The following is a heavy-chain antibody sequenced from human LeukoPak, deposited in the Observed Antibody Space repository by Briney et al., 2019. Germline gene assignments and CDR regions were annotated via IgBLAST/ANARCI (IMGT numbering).Heavy chain of an antibody. CDR1: GYTFTSYY. CDR3: ARGGVAGVYYFDY. J-gene: IGHJ4*02. V-gene: IGHV1-46*01. Sequence: GASVSVSCTASGYTFTSYYMHWVRQAPGQGLEWMGIINPSGGSTNYAQTFQGRVTITSDMSTSTVYMELSSLRSEDTAVYYCARGGVAGVYYFDYWGQGTLVTVSS. CDR2: INPSGGST. D-gene: IGHD6-19*01.